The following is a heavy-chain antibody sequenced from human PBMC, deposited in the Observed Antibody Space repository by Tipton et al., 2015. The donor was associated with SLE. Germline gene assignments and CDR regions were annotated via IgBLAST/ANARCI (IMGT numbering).Heavy chain of an antibody. J-gene: IGHJ4*02. CDR1: GGSFSGYY. CDR3: AGGVATSNY. CDR2: INHRGSI. V-gene: IGHV4-34*01. Sequence: TLSLTCAVYGGSFSGYYWSWIRQAPGKGLEWIGEINHRGSINYNPSLKSRVTMSVDLSKNQFSLNLTSVTAADTAVYYCAGGVATSNYWGQGTLATVSS. D-gene: IGHD5-12*01.